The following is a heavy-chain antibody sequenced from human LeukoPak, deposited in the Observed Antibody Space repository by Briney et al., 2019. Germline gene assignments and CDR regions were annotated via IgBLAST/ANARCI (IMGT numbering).Heavy chain of an antibody. CDR1: GGSISSYY. Sequence: SETLSLTCTVSGGSISSYYWSWIRQPAGKGLEWIGRIYTSGTTHYNPSLKSRVTMSVDTSRNQFSLKLNSVTAADTAVYYCAKSNGYGLIDTWGQGTMVTVSS. V-gene: IGHV4-4*07. CDR2: IYTSGTT. J-gene: IGHJ3*01. CDR3: AKSNGYGLIDT. D-gene: IGHD3-22*01.